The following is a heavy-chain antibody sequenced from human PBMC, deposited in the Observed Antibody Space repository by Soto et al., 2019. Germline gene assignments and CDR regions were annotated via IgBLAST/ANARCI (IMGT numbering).Heavy chain of an antibody. J-gene: IGHJ4*02. CDR1: GGSISSSDYY. CDR3: ARRAGSMPVPAYS. D-gene: IGHD2-21*02. V-gene: IGHV4-39*01. Sequence: QLQLQESGPGLVKPSETLSLTCTVSGGSISSSDYYWGWIRQPPGKGLEWIGSISYSGTYYKPSLKSRVTISVDTSKNQFSLRLTSVTAADTAVYYCARRAGSMPVPAYSWGQGTLVTVSS. CDR2: ISYSGT.